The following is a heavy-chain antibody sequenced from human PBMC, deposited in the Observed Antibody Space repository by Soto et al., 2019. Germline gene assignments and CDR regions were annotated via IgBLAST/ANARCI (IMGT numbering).Heavy chain of an antibody. CDR1: GFTFSDYY. CDR2: IGGSTSYT. J-gene: IGHJ4*02. V-gene: IGHV3-11*05. Sequence: QVQLVESGGGLVKPGGSLRLSCAASGFTFSDYYMSWIRQAPGKGLEGVSYIGGSTSYTNYADSVRGRFTISRDNAKKSLYLQLNSLRAEDTAVYYCARVVRYFDYWGQGTLVTVSS. D-gene: IGHD3-10*01. CDR3: ARVVRYFDY.